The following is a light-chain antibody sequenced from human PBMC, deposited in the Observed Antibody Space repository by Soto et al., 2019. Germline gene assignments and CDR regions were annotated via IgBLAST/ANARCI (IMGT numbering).Light chain of an antibody. CDR3: QQSYSTPIT. J-gene: IGKJ5*01. V-gene: IGKV3-11*01. Sequence: EIVLTQSPATLSLSPGKRATLSCRASQGVSSYLAWYKQKPGQAPRLLIYDASNRATGIPARFSGSGSGTDFTLTISSLKPEDFATYYCQQSYSTPITFGQGTRLEIK. CDR2: DAS. CDR1: QGVSSY.